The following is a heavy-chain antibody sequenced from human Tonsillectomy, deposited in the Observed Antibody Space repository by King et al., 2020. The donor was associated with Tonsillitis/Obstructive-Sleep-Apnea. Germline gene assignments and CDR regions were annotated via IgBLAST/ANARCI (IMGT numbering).Heavy chain of an antibody. Sequence: VQLVESGAEVKKPGASVKVSCKASGYTFTSYDINWVRQATGQGLEWMGWMNPNSGNTGYAQKFQGRVTMTRNTSISTAYMELSSLRSEDTAVYYCATGIRTFGGVIVMGAYWFDPWGQGTLVTVSS. J-gene: IGHJ5*02. D-gene: IGHD3-16*02. CDR1: GYTFTSYD. CDR2: MNPNSGNT. V-gene: IGHV1-8*01. CDR3: ATGIRTFGGVIVMGAYWFDP.